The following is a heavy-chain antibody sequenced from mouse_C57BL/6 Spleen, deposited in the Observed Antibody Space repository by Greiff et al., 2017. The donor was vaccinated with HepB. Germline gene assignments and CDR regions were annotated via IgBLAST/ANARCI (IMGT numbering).Heavy chain of an antibody. CDR2: IYPRDGST. J-gene: IGHJ3*01. CDR3: AEKTAQAGWFAY. CDR1: GYTFTDHT. V-gene: IGHV1-78*01. D-gene: IGHD3-2*02. Sequence: VKLMESDAELVKPGASVKISCKVSGYTFTDHTIHWMKQRPEQGLEWIGYIYPRDGSTKYNEKFKGKATLTADKSSSTAYMQLNSLTSEDSAVYFCAEKTAQAGWFAYWGQGTLVTVSA.